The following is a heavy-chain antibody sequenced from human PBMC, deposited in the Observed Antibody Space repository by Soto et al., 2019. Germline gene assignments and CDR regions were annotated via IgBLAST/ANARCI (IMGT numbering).Heavy chain of an antibody. Sequence: WVGQAPGKGLEWVSGINWNGGSAVYAASVKGRFTISRDNAKNSLFLEVKSLRVEDTSLYICTRDGLLADYLDSWGQGTLVTVSS. J-gene: IGHJ4*02. CDR3: TRDGLLADYLDS. CDR2: INWNGGSA. V-gene: IGHV3-20*01.